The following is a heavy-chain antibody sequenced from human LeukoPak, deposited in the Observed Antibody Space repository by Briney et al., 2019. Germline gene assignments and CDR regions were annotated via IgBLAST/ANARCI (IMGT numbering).Heavy chain of an antibody. V-gene: IGHV3-23*01. Sequence: PGGSLRLSCAASGFTFSSYAMSWVRQAPGKGLEWVSAISGSGGSTYYADSVKGRFTISRDNSKNTLYLQMNSLRAEDTVVYYCAQTDYYGSGSSWFFDYWGQGTLVTVSS. CDR1: GFTFSSYA. D-gene: IGHD3-10*01. CDR2: ISGSGGST. J-gene: IGHJ4*02. CDR3: AQTDYYGSGSSWFFDY.